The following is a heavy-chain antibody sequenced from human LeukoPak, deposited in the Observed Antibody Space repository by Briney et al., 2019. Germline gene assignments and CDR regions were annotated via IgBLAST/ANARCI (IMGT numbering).Heavy chain of an antibody. CDR3: ARGGPRDYDFWRGYSTFDY. Sequence: PSETLSLTCAVYGGSFSGYYWSLIRQPPGKGLEWIGEINHSGSTNYNPSLKSRVTISVDTSKNQFSLKLSSVTAADTAVYYCARGGPRDYDFWRGYSTFDYWGQGTLVTVSS. CDR1: GGSFSGYY. J-gene: IGHJ4*02. D-gene: IGHD3-3*01. V-gene: IGHV4-34*01. CDR2: INHSGST.